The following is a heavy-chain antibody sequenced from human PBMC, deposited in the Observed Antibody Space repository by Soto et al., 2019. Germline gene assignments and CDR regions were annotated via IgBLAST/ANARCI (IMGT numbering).Heavy chain of an antibody. CDR3: ARGLHNYDFWSGDYEEYCYGMGI. CDR2: SNPNSGGT. Sequence: ASMKVSCKASGYTFTGYYMHWVRQAPGQGLEWMGWSNPNSGGTNYAQKFQGRVNMTRDKYISTDYMELSRLRSDDTAVYYCARGLHNYDFWSGDYEEYCYGMGIWGQGTTVTVSS. V-gene: IGHV1-2*02. D-gene: IGHD3-3*01. CDR1: GYTFTGYY. J-gene: IGHJ6*02.